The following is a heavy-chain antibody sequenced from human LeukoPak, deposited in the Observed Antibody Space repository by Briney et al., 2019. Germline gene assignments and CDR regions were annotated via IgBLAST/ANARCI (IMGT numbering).Heavy chain of an antibody. Sequence: PGGSLRISCAASGFSFDAYAMSWVRQAPGKGLEWVSSISETGRTTSYTDSVKGRFTISRDKSKSTLHLQMNRLRAEDTALYFCAKDHDNTGSYYYFGSWGQGTLVTVSS. CDR3: AKDHDNTGSYYYFGS. D-gene: IGHD5-12*01. V-gene: IGHV3-23*01. CDR1: GFSFDAYA. CDR2: ISETGRTT. J-gene: IGHJ4*02.